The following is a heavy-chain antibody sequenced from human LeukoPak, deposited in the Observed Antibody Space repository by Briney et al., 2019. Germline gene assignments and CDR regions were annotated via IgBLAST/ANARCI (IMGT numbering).Heavy chain of an antibody. CDR3: ARDLPGIAVAGMGDDAFDI. CDR1: GFTFSSYA. D-gene: IGHD6-19*01. V-gene: IGHV3-30-3*01. Sequence: PGRSLRLSCAASGFTFSSYAMHWVRQAPGKGLEWVAVISYDGSNKYYADSVKGRFTISRDNSENTLYLQMNSLRAEDTAVYYCARDLPGIAVAGMGDDAFDIWGQGTMVTVSS. CDR2: ISYDGSNK. J-gene: IGHJ3*02.